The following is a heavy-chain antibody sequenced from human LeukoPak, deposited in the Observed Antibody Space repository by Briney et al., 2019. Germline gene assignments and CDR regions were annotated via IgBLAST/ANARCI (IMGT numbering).Heavy chain of an antibody. V-gene: IGHV4-59*08. CDR3: ARSFIAARRGWFDP. CDR1: GGSISSYY. CDR2: INYSGRT. J-gene: IGHJ5*02. D-gene: IGHD6-6*01. Sequence: PSETLSLTCTVSGGSISSYYWSWIRQPPGKGLEWIGYINYSGRTNYNPSLKSRVTISVDTSRKKFSLKLSSVTAADTAVYYCARSFIAARRGWFDPWGQGTLVTVSS.